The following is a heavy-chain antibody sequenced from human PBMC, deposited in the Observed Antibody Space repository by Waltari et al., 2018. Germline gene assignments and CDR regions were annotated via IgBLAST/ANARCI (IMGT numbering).Heavy chain of an antibody. J-gene: IGHJ4*02. CDR2: SQYDGSTI. Sequence: QVQLVESGGGVVQPGGSLRLCCDASGFWFSRYGMPWVRPAPGKGLEWVALSQYDGSTINYVDSVKGRFTSSRNNSKNTLYLQRNNLRAEDTAVYFCVVFSVFAGGFWGQGTLVTVSS. CDR3: VVFSVFAGGF. CDR1: GFWFSRYG. D-gene: IGHD3-3*01. V-gene: IGHV3-30*02.